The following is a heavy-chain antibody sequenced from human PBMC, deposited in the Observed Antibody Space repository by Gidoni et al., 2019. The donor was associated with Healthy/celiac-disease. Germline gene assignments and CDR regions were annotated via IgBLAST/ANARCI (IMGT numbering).Heavy chain of an antibody. CDR2: IIPIFGTA. D-gene: IGHD2-2*02. Sequence: VQLVQSGAEVKKPGSSVKVSCKAAGGTFSRYAISWVRQAPGQGLEWMGGIIPIFGTANYAQKFQGRVTITADKSTSTAYMELSSLRSEDTAVYYCARDRYCSSTSCYTARTWGQGTLVTVSS. CDR1: GGTFSRYA. V-gene: IGHV1-69*06. J-gene: IGHJ5*02. CDR3: ARDRYCSSTSCYTART.